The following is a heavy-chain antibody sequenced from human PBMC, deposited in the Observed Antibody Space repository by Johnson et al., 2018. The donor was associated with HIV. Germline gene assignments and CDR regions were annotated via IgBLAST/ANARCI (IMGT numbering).Heavy chain of an antibody. CDR3: AKDRGETGWDAFDI. Sequence: QVQLVESGGGLVQPGRSLRLSCAASGFTFSSYAMHWVRQAPGKGLAWVAVISYDGSNKYYADSVKGRFTISRENAKNTLYRQMNSLRAEDTAVYYCAKDRGETGWDAFDIWGQGTMVTVSS. CDR1: GFTFSSYA. CDR2: ISYDGSNK. D-gene: IGHD6-19*01. V-gene: IGHV3-30*04. J-gene: IGHJ3*02.